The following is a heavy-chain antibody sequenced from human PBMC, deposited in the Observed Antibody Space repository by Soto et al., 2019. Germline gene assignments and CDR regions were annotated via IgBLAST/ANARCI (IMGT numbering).Heavy chain of an antibody. V-gene: IGHV5-51*01. CDR3: ARHQGSTSLYYYYYMDV. CDR2: IYPGESDT. J-gene: IGHJ6*03. Sequence: PGEPLKISCNRSLYSYTIYCIRWVPQLPGKGLEWMGIIYPGESDTRYSPSFQGQVTSSDDKSISTAYLQWSSLKASDTAMYYCARHQGSTSLYYYYYMDVWGKGTTVTVSS. D-gene: IGHD2-2*01. CDR1: LYSYTIYC.